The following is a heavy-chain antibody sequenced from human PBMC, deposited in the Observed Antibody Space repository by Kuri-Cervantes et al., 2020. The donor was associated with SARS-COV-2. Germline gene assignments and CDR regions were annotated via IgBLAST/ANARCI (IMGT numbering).Heavy chain of an antibody. D-gene: IGHD6-19*01. Sequence: ASVKVSCKASGYTFTGYYMHWVRQAPGQGPEWMGWINPNSGGTNYAQKFQGRVTMTRDTSISTAYMELSRLRSDDTAVYYCARVPVGGYLKSYFDYWGQGTLVTVSS. CDR2: INPNSGGT. CDR1: GYTFTGYY. V-gene: IGHV1-2*02. CDR3: ARVPVGGYLKSYFDY. J-gene: IGHJ4*02.